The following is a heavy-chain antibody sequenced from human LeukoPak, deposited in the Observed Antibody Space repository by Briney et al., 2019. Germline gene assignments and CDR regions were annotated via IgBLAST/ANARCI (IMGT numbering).Heavy chain of an antibody. V-gene: IGHV4-59*01. CDR1: GGSISSYY. J-gene: IGHJ4*02. CDR2: IYYSGST. CDR3: ARRAAAGSHDY. D-gene: IGHD6-13*01. Sequence: SETLSLTCTVSGGSISSYYWSWIRQPPGKGLEWIGYIYYSGSTNYNPSLKSRVTISVDTSKNQFSLKLSSVTAADTAVYYCARRAAAGSHDYWGQGTLVTVSS.